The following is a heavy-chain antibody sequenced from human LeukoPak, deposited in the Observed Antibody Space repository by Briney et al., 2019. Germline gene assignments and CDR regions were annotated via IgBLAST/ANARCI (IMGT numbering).Heavy chain of an antibody. Sequence: GSLRLSCAASGFTFSSYAMSWVRQAPGKGLEWVSAISGSGGSTYYADSVKGRFTISRDNSKNTLYLQTNSLRAEDTALYYCVRDRDSTGYYDYWGQGTLVTVSS. CDR2: ISGSGGST. J-gene: IGHJ4*02. V-gene: IGHV3-23*01. D-gene: IGHD3-22*01. CDR1: GFTFSSYA. CDR3: VRDRDSTGYYDY.